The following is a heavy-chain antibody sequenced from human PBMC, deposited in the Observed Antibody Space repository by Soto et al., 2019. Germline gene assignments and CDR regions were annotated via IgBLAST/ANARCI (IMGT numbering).Heavy chain of an antibody. Sequence: ASVKVSCKASGYTFIGYYIHCVRQAPGQGLEWMGWVNPNSGSTNYAQKFQGRVTMTKDTSISTTYMDLSRLISDDTAVYYCARYCSSVSCYDEIWGQGTMVTVSS. CDR1: GYTFIGYY. J-gene: IGHJ3*02. CDR2: VNPNSGST. V-gene: IGHV1-2*02. CDR3: ARYCSSVSCYDEI. D-gene: IGHD2-15*01.